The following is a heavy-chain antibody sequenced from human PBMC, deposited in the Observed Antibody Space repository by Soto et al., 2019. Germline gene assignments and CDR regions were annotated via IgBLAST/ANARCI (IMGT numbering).Heavy chain of an antibody. CDR2: ISYDGSKK. J-gene: IGHJ4*02. V-gene: IGHV3-30*18. CDR3: AKEAPKMGFDY. D-gene: IGHD2-8*01. Sequence: GGSLRLSCAASGFNFSDYGMHWVRQAPGKGLEWVAVISYDGSKKYYADSVKGRVTISRDNAKSTQYLQVDSLRDEDTAVYYCAKEAPKMGFDYWGQGSLVTVS. CDR1: GFNFSDYG.